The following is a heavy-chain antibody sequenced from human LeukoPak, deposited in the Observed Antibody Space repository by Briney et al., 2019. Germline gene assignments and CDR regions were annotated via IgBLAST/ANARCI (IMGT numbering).Heavy chain of an antibody. CDR1: GVSISSYS. CDR3: ARLLPALAFDI. D-gene: IGHD1-26*01. J-gene: IGHJ3*02. Sequence: SETLSLTCTVSGVSISSYSWNWIRQPPGKGLEWIGYIYYSGNTNYNPSLKSRVTISVDTSKNQFSLKLSSVTAADTAVYYCARLLPALAFDIWGQGTLVTVSS. CDR2: IYYSGNT. V-gene: IGHV4-59*01.